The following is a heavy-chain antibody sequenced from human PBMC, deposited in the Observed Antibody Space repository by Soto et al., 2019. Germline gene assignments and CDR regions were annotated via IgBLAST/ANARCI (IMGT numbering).Heavy chain of an antibody. Sequence: QVQLVESGGGVVQPGRSLRLSCAASGCTFSSYGMHWVRQAPGKGLEWVAVIWYDGSNKYYADSVKGRFTISRDNSKNTLYLQMNSLRAEDTAVYYCAREGSSSWYYFDYWGQGTLVTVSS. D-gene: IGHD6-13*01. CDR1: GCTFSSYG. V-gene: IGHV3-33*01. J-gene: IGHJ4*02. CDR2: IWYDGSNK. CDR3: AREGSSSWYYFDY.